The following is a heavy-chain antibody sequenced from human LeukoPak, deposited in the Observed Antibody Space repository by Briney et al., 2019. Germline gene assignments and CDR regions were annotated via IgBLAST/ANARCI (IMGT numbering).Heavy chain of an antibody. CDR1: GGSFSGYY. D-gene: IGHD2-2*01. J-gene: IGHJ6*03. CDR2: INHSGGT. CDR3: ARTTEGYCSSASCFGFSYSYYMDV. V-gene: IGHV4-34*01. Sequence: EASETLSLTCAVYGGSFSGYYWSWIRQPPGKGLEWIGEINHSGGTNYNPSLKSRVTISVDTSKNQFSLKLSSVIAADPAVYYCARTTEGYCSSASCFGFSYSYYMDVWGKGTTVTISS.